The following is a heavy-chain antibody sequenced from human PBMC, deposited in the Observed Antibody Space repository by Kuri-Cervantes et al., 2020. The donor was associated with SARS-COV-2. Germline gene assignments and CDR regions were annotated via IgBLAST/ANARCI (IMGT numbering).Heavy chain of an antibody. CDR2: INPDGSYT. CDR1: GFTFSGHW. V-gene: IGHV3-74*01. CDR3: ARSILWFGELLSAYYYYGMDV. D-gene: IGHD3-10*01. Sequence: GESLKISCAASGFTFSGHWIHWVRQAPGKGLVWVSRINPDGSYTNNADSVKGRFTLSRDNAKNTLYLQMNSLRAEDTAVYYCARSILWFGELLSAYYYYGMDVWGQGTTVTVSS. J-gene: IGHJ6*02.